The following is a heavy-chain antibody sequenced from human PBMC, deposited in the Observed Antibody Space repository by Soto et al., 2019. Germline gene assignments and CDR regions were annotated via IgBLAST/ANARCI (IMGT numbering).Heavy chain of an antibody. D-gene: IGHD3-16*02. CDR2: ISSDGIST. V-gene: IGHV3-74*01. J-gene: IGHJ3*02. CDR1: GFSFSSSW. Sequence: GGSLRLSCVASGFSFSSSWMQWVRQGPGKGLVWVSQISSDGISTSYADSVKGRFTMSRDNAKNTLYLQMNSLRVEDTAVYYCGRVLSRCLDIWGQGTMVTVSS. CDR3: GRVLSRCLDI.